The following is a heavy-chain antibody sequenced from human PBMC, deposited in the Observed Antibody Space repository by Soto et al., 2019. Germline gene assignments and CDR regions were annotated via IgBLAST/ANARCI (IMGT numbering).Heavy chain of an antibody. CDR3: AKDSGWYVNYYGMDV. CDR1: GFTFNEYG. CDR2: ISYDGSYK. D-gene: IGHD6-19*01. Sequence: QVQLVESGGRVVQPGRSLRLSCAASGFTFNEYGMHWVRQAPGKGLEWVAVISYDGSYKYYADSVKGRFTISRDNSKKTLYLQMNSLRGEDTAVYYCAKDSGWYVNYYGMDVWGQGTTVTVSS. J-gene: IGHJ6*02. V-gene: IGHV3-30*18.